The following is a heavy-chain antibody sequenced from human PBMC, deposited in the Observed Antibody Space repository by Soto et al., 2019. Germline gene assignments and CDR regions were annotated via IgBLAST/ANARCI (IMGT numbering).Heavy chain of an antibody. Sequence: ASVKVSCKASGYTFTGYYMHWVRQAPGQGLEWMGWINPNIGGTNYAQKFQGWVTMTRDTSISTAYMELSSLRSEDTAVYYCIQRWLPPAPIDAFDIWGQGTMVTVSS. V-gene: IGHV1-2*04. CDR1: GYTFTGYY. J-gene: IGHJ3*02. D-gene: IGHD5-18*01. CDR2: INPNIGGT. CDR3: IQRWLPPAPIDAFDI.